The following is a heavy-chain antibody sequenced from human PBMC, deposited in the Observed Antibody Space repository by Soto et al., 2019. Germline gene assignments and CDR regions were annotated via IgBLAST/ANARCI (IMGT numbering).Heavy chain of an antibody. D-gene: IGHD6-19*01. CDR3: ARGRWLDPD. J-gene: IGHJ4*02. CDR2: INHSGGI. CDR1: SGSATSYH. Sequence: PSETLSLTCAVYSGSATSYHWSWVRQPPGKGLEWIGVINHSGGINYNPSLKSRVTLSVDTSKNQFSLKLNSVTAADTAVYYCARGRWLDPDWGQGTRVTVSS. V-gene: IGHV4-34*01.